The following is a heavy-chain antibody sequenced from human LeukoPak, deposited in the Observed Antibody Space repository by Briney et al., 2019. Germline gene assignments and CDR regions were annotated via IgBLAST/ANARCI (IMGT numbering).Heavy chain of an antibody. Sequence: GGSLRLSCAASGFTFSSYAMSWVRQAPGKGLEWVSAISCSGGSTYYADSVKGRFTISRDNSKNTLYLQMNSLRAEDTAVYYCAKDTDLAVAGQSFDYWGQGTLVTVSS. CDR3: AKDTDLAVAGQSFDY. J-gene: IGHJ4*02. CDR1: GFTFSSYA. D-gene: IGHD6-19*01. CDR2: ISCSGGST. V-gene: IGHV3-23*01.